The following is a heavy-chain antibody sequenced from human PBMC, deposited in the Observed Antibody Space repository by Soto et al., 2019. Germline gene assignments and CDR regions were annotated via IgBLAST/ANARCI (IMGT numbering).Heavy chain of an antibody. V-gene: IGHV3-33*01. CDR1: GFTSSMYG. CDR2: VYYDGHNK. CDR3: ARDPPSTLGSFDI. D-gene: IGHD2-2*01. J-gene: IGHJ3*02. Sequence: QVQLVESGGGVVQPGRSQRLSCAASGFTSSMYGMHWVRQAPGKGLEWMATVYYDGHNKYYADSVRGRFTISRDNSKNMVYLQMNSLRAEDTAVYYCARDPPSTLGSFDIWGRGTMVTVSS.